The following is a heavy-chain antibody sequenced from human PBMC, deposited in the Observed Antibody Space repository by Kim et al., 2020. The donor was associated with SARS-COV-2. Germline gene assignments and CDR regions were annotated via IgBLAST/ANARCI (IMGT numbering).Heavy chain of an antibody. J-gene: IGHJ5*02. V-gene: IGHV1-8*01. CDR3: ARSYGDCARVGFDP. Sequence: ASVKVSCKASGYTFTSYDINWVRQATGQGLEWMGWMNPNSGNTGYAQKFQGRVTMTRNTSISTAYMELSSLRSEDTAVYYCARSYGDCARVGFDPWGQGTLVTVSS. D-gene: IGHD4-17*01. CDR1: GYTFTSYD. CDR2: MNPNSGNT.